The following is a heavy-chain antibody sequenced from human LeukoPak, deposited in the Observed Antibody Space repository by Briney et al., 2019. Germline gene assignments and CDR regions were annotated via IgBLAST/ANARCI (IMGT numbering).Heavy chain of an antibody. CDR3: AKDLGWELPAEAY. CDR2: IYGSGVSI. CDR1: GFTFKNYV. D-gene: IGHD1-26*01. Sequence: GGSLRLSCVASGFTFKNYVMNWVRQAPGQGLEWLATIYGSGVSISYADSVKGRFTISRDNSNNTLYLQTNSLRAEDTAMYYCAKDLGWELPAEAYWGQGILVTVSS. V-gene: IGHV3-23*01. J-gene: IGHJ4*02.